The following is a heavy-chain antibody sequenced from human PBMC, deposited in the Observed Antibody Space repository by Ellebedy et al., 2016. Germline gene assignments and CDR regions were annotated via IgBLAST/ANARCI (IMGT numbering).Heavy chain of an antibody. Sequence: GSLRLSCTVSGGSISSYYWSWIRQPPGKGLEWIGYIYYSGSTNYNPSLKSRVTISVDTSKNQFSLKVTSVTAADTAVYYCARVSVGQQLEDWGQGTLVTVSS. CDR1: GGSISSYY. D-gene: IGHD6-13*01. CDR3: ARVSVGQQLED. CDR2: IYYSGST. J-gene: IGHJ4*02. V-gene: IGHV4-59*01.